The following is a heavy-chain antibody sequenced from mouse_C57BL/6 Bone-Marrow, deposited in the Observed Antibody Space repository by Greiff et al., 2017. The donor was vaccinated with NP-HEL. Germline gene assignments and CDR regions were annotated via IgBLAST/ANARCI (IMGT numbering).Heavy chain of an antibody. Sequence: EVQGVESVAELVRPGASVKLSCTASGFNIKNTYMHWVKQRPEQGLEWIGRIDPANGNTKYAPNFPGKATITADTSSNTAYLQLSILNSEDTAIYYWARSGVTTVVAYYAMDYWGQGTSVTVSS. CDR1: GFNIKNTY. J-gene: IGHJ4*01. CDR2: IDPANGNT. D-gene: IGHD1-1*01. V-gene: IGHV14-3*01. CDR3: ARSGVTTVVAYYAMDY.